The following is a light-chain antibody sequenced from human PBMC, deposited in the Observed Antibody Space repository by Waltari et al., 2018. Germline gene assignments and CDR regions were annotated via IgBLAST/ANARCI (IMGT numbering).Light chain of an antibody. CDR3: AAWDDSLSGYV. V-gene: IGLV1-47*01. CDR2: RNK. Sequence: QSVLTQPPSASGTPGQRVTISCSGSSPNLGSNYVYWYQQLPGTAPKPLIYRNKQRPSGVPDRFSGSKSGTSASLAISGLRSEDEADYYCAAWDDSLSGYVFGTGTKVTVL. J-gene: IGLJ1*01. CDR1: SPNLGSNY.